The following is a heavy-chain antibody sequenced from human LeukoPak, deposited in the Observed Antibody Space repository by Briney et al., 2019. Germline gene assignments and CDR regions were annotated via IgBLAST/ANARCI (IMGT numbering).Heavy chain of an antibody. CDR2: IKQDGSER. CDR3: ARYGGSYYFDN. D-gene: IGHD1-26*01. V-gene: IGHV3-7*01. CDR1: GFTFSNYW. J-gene: IGHJ4*02. Sequence: GGSLRLFCAASGFTFSNYWMSWVRQAPGKGLEWVANIKQDGSERYYVDSVKGRFTISRDNAKNSLYLQMNSLRAEDTAVYYCARYGGSYYFDNWGQGTLVTVSS.